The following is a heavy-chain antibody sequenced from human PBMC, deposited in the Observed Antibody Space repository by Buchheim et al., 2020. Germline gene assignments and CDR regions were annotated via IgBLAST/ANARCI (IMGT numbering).Heavy chain of an antibody. J-gene: IGHJ6*03. CDR3: VKSRSGYYPRNYYFYMHV. CDR1: GFTFSSYG. Sequence: QVQLVESGGGVVQPGRSLRLSCAASGFTFSSYGMHWVRQAPGKGLEWVAVISYDGSNKYYADSVKGRFTISRDNSKSTVDLQINSVRREDTAVYYCVKSRSGYYPRNYYFYMHVWGKGTT. CDR2: ISYDGSNK. D-gene: IGHD3-3*01. V-gene: IGHV3-30*18.